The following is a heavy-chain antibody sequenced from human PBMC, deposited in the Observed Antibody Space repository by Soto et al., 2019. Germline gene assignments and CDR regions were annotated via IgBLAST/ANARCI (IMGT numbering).Heavy chain of an antibody. V-gene: IGHV1-46*01. CDR3: ARDLYYDFWSGYYRGPYYYYGMDV. CDR2: INPSGGST. CDR1: GYTFTSYY. D-gene: IGHD3-3*01. J-gene: IGHJ6*02. Sequence: GASVKVSCKASGYTFTSYYMHWVRQAPGQGLEWMGIINPSGGSTSYAQKFQGRVTMTRDTSTSTVYMELSSLRSEDTAVYYCARDLYYDFWSGYYRGPYYYYGMDVWGQGTTVTVSS.